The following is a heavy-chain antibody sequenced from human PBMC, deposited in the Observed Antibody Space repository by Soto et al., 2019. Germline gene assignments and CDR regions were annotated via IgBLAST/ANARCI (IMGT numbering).Heavy chain of an antibody. Sequence: PGGSLRLSCAASGFTFSSYSMNWVRQAPGKGLEWVSSISSSSSYIYYADSVKGRFTISRDNAKNSLYLQMNSLRAEDTAVYYCARDQRYSSSPAHGTVYWGQGTLVTVSS. D-gene: IGHD6-6*01. CDR2: ISSSSSYI. CDR1: GFTFSSYS. V-gene: IGHV3-21*01. CDR3: ARDQRYSSSPAHGTVY. J-gene: IGHJ4*02.